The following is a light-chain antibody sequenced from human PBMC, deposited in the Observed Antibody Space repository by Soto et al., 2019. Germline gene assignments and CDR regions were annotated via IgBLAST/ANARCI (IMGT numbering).Light chain of an antibody. V-gene: IGKV3-20*01. J-gene: IGKJ2*01. CDR3: QHYGRSAYT. Sequence: EIVLTQSPGTLSLSPGERATLSCRASQSVSSNYLAWYQQKPGQAPRLLIYGASSRATGIPDRFSGSGSATDFTLTISRLEPEDFAVYYCQHYGRSAYTFGQGTTLEIK. CDR2: GAS. CDR1: QSVSSNY.